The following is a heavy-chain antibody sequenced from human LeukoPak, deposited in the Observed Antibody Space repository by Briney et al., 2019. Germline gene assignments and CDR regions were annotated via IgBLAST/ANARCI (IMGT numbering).Heavy chain of an antibody. CDR3: ARDPSAVTANTYA. J-gene: IGHJ5*02. CDR2: IFSGGDT. D-gene: IGHD4-11*01. Sequence: GSLRLSCAASGFTVSNNWMNWVRQAPGKGLEWVSLIFSGGDTQYADSVKDRFTISRDASKNTLYLQMSNLRAEDTAVYYGARDPSAVTANTYAWGQGTLVTVSS. CDR1: GFTVSNNW. V-gene: IGHV3-66*01.